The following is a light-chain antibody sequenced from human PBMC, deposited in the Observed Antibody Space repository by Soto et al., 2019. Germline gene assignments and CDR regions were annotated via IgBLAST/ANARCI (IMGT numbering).Light chain of an antibody. Sequence: EIVMTQSPATLSLSPGERATLSCRVSQGVDRYLAWYQQKPGQAPRLLIYGASTRAPDIPARFSGSGSGTEFTLTITNVQSEDFAVYYCQQCRDWPHFTFGQGTRLEIK. CDR3: QQCRDWPHFT. V-gene: IGKV3-15*01. CDR2: GAS. J-gene: IGKJ5*01. CDR1: QGVDRY.